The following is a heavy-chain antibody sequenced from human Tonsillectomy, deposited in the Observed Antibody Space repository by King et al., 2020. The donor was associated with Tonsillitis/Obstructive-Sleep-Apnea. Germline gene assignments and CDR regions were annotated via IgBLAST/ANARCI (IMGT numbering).Heavy chain of an antibody. CDR3: AREPPLGYYDSSGYYYPDY. CDR2: ISSSSSYI. Sequence: VQLVESGGGLVKPGGSLRLSCAASGFTFSNYSMNWVRQAPGKGLEWVSSISSSSSYIYYADSVKGRFTNSRDNAKNSLYLQMNSLRAEDTAVYYCAREPPLGYYDSSGYYYPDYWGQGTLVTVSS. J-gene: IGHJ4*02. D-gene: IGHD3-22*01. CDR1: GFTFSNYS. V-gene: IGHV3-21*01.